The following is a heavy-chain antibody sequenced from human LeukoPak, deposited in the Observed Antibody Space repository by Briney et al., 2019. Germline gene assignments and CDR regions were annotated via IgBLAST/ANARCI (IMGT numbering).Heavy chain of an antibody. CDR2: ISAYNGNT. D-gene: IGHD3-22*01. J-gene: IGHJ4*02. CDR1: GYTFTRYG. Sequence: ASVKVSCKASGYTFTRYGITWVRQAPGQGLEWMGWISAYNGNTNYAQKLQGRVTMTTDTSTMTAYMELRSLRSDDTAVYYCARPSYYYDSSGYYSHDIFDYWGQGTLVTVSS. V-gene: IGHV1-18*01. CDR3: ARPSYYYDSSGYYSHDIFDY.